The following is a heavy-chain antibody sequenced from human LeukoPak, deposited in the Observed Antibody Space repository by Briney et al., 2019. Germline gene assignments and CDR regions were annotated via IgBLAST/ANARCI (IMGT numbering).Heavy chain of an antibody. CDR3: AREQYYYDSSGYHDAFDI. Sequence: ASVKVSCKASGYTFTSYYIHWVREAPGQGLEWMGIFNPSGGSTSYAQKFQGRVTMTRDTSTSTVYMELSSLRSDDTAVYYCAREQYYYDSSGYHDAFDIWGQGTMVTVSS. V-gene: IGHV1-46*01. D-gene: IGHD3-22*01. CDR2: FNPSGGST. CDR1: GYTFTSYY. J-gene: IGHJ3*02.